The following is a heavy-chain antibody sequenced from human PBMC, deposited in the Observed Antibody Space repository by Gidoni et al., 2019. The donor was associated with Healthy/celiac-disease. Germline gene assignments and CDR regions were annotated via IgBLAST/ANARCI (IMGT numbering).Heavy chain of an antibody. D-gene: IGHD1-26*01. CDR3: ARHRPDSGSSLAFDY. J-gene: IGHJ4*02. CDR2: IDYSGST. CDR1: GGSISSSCYY. Sequence: QLQLHESGPGLVKPSETRSRTCTVSGGSISSSCYYWGRIRQPPGKGLGWIGSIDYSGSTYYNPSLKSRVTISVDTSKNQFSLKLSSVTAADTAVYYCARHRPDSGSSLAFDYWGQGTLVTVSS. V-gene: IGHV4-39*01.